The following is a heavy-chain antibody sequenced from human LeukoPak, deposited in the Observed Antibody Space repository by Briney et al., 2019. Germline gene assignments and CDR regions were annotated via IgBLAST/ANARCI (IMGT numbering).Heavy chain of an antibody. CDR1: GGSFSDYS. V-gene: IGHV4-34*01. CDR3: ARTAMVWYFDY. Sequence: SETLSLTCAVYGGSFSDYSWTWIRQPPGKGLQWIGEINHSGGTNHNPSLMSRVIMSVDTSKNQISLKVSSVTAADTAVYYCARTAMVWYFDYWGQGTLVTVSS. D-gene: IGHD5-18*01. J-gene: IGHJ4*02. CDR2: INHSGGT.